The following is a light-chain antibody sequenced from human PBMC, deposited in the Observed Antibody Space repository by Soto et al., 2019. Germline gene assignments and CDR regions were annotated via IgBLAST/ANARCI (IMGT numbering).Light chain of an antibody. V-gene: IGKV1-5*03. CDR2: KAS. CDR1: QSISSW. J-gene: IGKJ4*01. Sequence: DIQMTQSPSTLSASVGDRVTITCRASQSISSWLARYQQKPGKAPKLLIYKASNLQSGVPSRFSGSASGADFTLTISSLQPDDFATYCCQQYSTYPLTFGGGTKVEIK. CDR3: QQYSTYPLT.